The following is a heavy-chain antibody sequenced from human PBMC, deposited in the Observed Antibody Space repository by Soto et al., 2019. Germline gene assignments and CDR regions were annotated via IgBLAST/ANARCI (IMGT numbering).Heavy chain of an antibody. CDR1: GGSISSSNW. CDR2: IYHSGST. J-gene: IGHJ5*02. CDR3: ARVWTTVTNWFDP. Sequence: SETLSLTCAVSGGSISSSNWWSWVRQPPGKGLEWIGEIYHSGSTNYNPSLKSRVTISVDKSKNQFSLKLSSVTAADTAVYYCARVWTTVTNWFDPWGEGTLVTVSS. D-gene: IGHD4-17*01. V-gene: IGHV4-4*02.